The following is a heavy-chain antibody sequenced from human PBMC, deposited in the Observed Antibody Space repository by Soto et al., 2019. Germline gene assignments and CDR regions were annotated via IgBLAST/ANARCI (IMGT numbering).Heavy chain of an antibody. CDR1: GYSVTAYY. CDR3: ARSSVQRRHIAY. J-gene: IGHJ4*02. CDR2: INPGDHST. V-gene: IGHV1-46*01. Sequence: ASVKVSCKASGYSVTAYYIHWLRLAPVQAFEWMGMINPGDHSTRYSHNFQGRVAMTSDTSTSKVYMELSSLRSEDTAVYYCARSSVQRRHIAYWGKGTSVTVSS. D-gene: IGHD2-21*01.